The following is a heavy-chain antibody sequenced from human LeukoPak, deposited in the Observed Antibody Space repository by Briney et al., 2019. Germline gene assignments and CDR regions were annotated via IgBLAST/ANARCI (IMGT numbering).Heavy chain of an antibody. J-gene: IGHJ6*03. V-gene: IGHV3-23*01. Sequence: GGSLRLSCAASGFTFSSYGMSWVRQAPGKGLEWVSTISGRRDSTSYADSVKGRFTISRDNSKNTLYLQMNGLRVDDTAVYYCARVLEPATGYYMDVWGKGTTVTIS. CDR1: GFTFSSYG. D-gene: IGHD5-24*01. CDR3: ARVLEPATGYYMDV. CDR2: ISGRRDST.